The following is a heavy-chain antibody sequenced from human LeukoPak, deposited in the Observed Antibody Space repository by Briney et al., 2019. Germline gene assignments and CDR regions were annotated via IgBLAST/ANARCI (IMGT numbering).Heavy chain of an antibody. CDR1: GGSISTNYFY. J-gene: IGHJ4*02. CDR3: ARESHWAYETYYFDY. D-gene: IGHD3-16*01. CDR2: IYYSGNT. V-gene: IGHV4-39*02. Sequence: SETLSLTCTVSGGSISTNYFYWGWFRQPPGTGLEWFGTIYYSGNTYYNPSLNSRVTMAVDTSKNHFSLKLNSVTAADMAVYYCARESHWAYETYYFDYWGQGTLVTVSS.